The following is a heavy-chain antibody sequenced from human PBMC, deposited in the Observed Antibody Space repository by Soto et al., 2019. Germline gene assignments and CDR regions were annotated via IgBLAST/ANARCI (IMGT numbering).Heavy chain of an antibody. V-gene: IGHV4-59*01. CDR1: GGSISSYY. Sequence: QVQLQESGPGLVKPSETLSLTCTVSGGSISSYYWSWIRQPPGKGLEWIGYIYYSGSTNYNPSLKSRVTISVDTSQHQFSLKLSSVTAADTAVYYCARAYSGYDHFDYWGQGTLVTVSS. CDR3: ARAYSGYDHFDY. D-gene: IGHD5-12*01. J-gene: IGHJ4*02. CDR2: IYYSGST.